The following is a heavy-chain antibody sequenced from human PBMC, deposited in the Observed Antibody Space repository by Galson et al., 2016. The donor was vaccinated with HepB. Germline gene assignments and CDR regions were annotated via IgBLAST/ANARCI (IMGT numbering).Heavy chain of an antibody. V-gene: IGHV3-23*03. CDR1: GFSFMSYR. CDR3: VKGASMGWLQLQASYFDY. CDR2: IDGADGGDGIT. D-gene: IGHD5-24*01. J-gene: IGHJ4*02. Sequence: SLRLSCAASGFSFMSYRMAWVRQAPGKGLEWLSEIDGADGGDGITHYTDSVKGQFAISRDNSKNTLYLQMNSLRAEDTAVYYCVKGASMGWLQLQASYFDYWGQGTLVTVSS.